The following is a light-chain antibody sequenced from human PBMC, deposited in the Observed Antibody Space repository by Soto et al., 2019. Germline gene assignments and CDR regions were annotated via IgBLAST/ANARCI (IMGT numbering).Light chain of an antibody. V-gene: IGLV1-47*01. CDR2: RNN. J-gene: IGLJ3*02. Sequence: QSVLTQQPSASGTPGQRVTISCSGSSSNIGSNYVYWYQQLPGTAPKLLIYRNNQRPSGVPDRFSGSKSGTSASLAISGLRSEDEADYYCAAWDDSPNWVFGGGTKLTVL. CDR1: SSNIGSNY. CDR3: AAWDDSPNWV.